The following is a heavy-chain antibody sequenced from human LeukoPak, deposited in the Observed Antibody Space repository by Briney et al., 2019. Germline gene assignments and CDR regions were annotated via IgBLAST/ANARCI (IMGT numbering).Heavy chain of an antibody. J-gene: IGHJ4*02. D-gene: IGHD3-10*01. CDR1: GFTFSSYG. CDR3: AKENYFGSGSYPDY. Sequence: GGSPRLSCAASGFTFSSYGMHWVRQVPGKGLEWVAVISYDGSNTYYGDSVKGRFAISRDNSKNTVYLQMNSLRAEDTAVYYCAKENYFGSGSYPDYWGQGALVTVSS. V-gene: IGHV3-30*18. CDR2: ISYDGSNT.